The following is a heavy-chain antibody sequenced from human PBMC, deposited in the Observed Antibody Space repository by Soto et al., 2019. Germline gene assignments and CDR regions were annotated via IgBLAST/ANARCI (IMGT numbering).Heavy chain of an antibody. CDR3: ASIALLPYYYYYGMDV. J-gene: IGHJ6*02. D-gene: IGHD3-10*01. Sequence: PSETLSLTCAVYGGSFSGYYWSWIRQPPGKGLEWIGEINHSGSTNYNPSLKSRVTISVDTSKNQFSLKLSSVTAADTAVYYCASIALLPYYYYYGMDVWGQGNTVTVSS. CDR1: GGSFSGYY. V-gene: IGHV4-34*01. CDR2: INHSGST.